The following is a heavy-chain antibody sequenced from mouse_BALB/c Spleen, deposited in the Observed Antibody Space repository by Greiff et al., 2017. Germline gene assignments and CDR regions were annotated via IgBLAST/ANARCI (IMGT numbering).Heavy chain of an antibody. Sequence: QVQLQQPGAELVKPGASVKLSCKASGYTFTSYWMHWVKQRPGQGLEWIGEINPSNGRTNYNEKFKSKATLTVDKSSSTAYMQLSSLTSEDSAVYYCARYDGYCLFDYWGQGTTLTVSS. D-gene: IGHD2-3*01. CDR3: ARYDGYCLFDY. J-gene: IGHJ2*01. CDR1: GYTFTSYW. V-gene: IGHV1S81*02. CDR2: INPSNGRT.